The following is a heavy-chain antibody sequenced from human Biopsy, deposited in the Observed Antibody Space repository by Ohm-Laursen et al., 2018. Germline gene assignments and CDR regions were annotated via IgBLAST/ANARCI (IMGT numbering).Heavy chain of an antibody. Sequence: SVRVSCKVSGHTFTVYFLHWVRQAPGQGPGWIGWISPSSGGPNYAQTFQGRVTMIRDASATTGYMELSSLRSDDTAVYYCARDIMKPIGGILVRSDVFDVWGQGTMVTVSS. CDR2: ISPSSGGP. D-gene: IGHD3-16*01. CDR1: GHTFTVYF. CDR3: ARDIMKPIGGILVRSDVFDV. J-gene: IGHJ3*01. V-gene: IGHV1-2*02.